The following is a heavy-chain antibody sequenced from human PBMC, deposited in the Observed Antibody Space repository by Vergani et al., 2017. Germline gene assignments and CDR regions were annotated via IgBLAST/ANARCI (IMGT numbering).Heavy chain of an antibody. D-gene: IGHD3-10*01. CDR2: IKQDGSEK. V-gene: IGHV3-7*01. CDR1: GGSISSSSYY. Sequence: LQLQESGPGLVKPSETLSLTCTVSGGSISSSSYYWGWIRQPPGKGLEWVANIKQDGSEKYYVDSVKGRFTISRDNAKNSLYLQMNSLRAEDTAVYYCARDAWFGELWYYYYYYMDVWGKGTTVTVSS. J-gene: IGHJ6*03. CDR3: ARDAWFGELWYYYYYYMDV.